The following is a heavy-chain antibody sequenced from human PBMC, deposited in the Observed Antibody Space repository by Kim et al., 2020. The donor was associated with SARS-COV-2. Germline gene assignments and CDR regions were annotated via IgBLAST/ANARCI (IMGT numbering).Heavy chain of an antibody. Sequence: DSVKGRYTSARDNARNTLYLQMNSLRAEDTALYFCAILSIGYVWDKFDYWGQGTLVTVSS. J-gene: IGHJ4*02. CDR3: AILSIGYVWDKFDY. D-gene: IGHD3-16*01. V-gene: IGHV3-74*01.